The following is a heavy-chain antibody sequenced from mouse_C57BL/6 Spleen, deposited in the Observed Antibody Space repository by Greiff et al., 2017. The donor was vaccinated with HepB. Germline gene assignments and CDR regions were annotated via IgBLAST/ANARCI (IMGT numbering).Heavy chain of an antibody. D-gene: IGHD2-1*01. J-gene: IGHJ2*01. CDR3: ARGGNYGGYFDY. CDR2: ISSGSSTI. V-gene: IGHV5-17*01. Sequence: EVKLVESGGGLVKPGGSLKLSCAASGFTFSDYGMHWVRQAPEKGLEWVAYISSGSSTIYYADTVKGRFTIARDNAKNTLFLQMTSRRSEETAMYYCARGGNYGGYFDYWGQGTTLTVSS. CDR1: GFTFSDYG.